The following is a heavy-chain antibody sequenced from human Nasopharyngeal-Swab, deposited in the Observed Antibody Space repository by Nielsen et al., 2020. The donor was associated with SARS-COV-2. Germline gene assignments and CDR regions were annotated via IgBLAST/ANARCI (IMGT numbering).Heavy chain of an antibody. D-gene: IGHD6-6*01. CDR3: AREEYSSSLDP. J-gene: IGHJ5*02. CDR2: INPSGGST. Sequence: WVRQAPGQGLEWMGRINPSGGSTNYAQKLQGRVTMTTDTSTSTAYMELRSLRSDDTAVYYCAREEYSSSLDPWGQGTLVTVSS. V-gene: IGHV1-18*01.